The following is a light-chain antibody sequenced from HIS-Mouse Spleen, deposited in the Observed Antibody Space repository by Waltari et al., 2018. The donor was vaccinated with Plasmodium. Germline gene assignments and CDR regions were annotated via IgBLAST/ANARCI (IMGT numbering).Light chain of an antibody. Sequence: SYELTQPPSVSVSPGQTARITCPGDALPKQYAYWYQQKPGQAPVLVIYKDSERPSGIPERVSGSSSGTTVTLTISGVQAEDEADYYCQSADSSGTPNWVFGGGTKLTVL. CDR2: KDS. CDR3: QSADSSGTPNWV. CDR1: ALPKQY. J-gene: IGLJ3*02. V-gene: IGLV3-25*03.